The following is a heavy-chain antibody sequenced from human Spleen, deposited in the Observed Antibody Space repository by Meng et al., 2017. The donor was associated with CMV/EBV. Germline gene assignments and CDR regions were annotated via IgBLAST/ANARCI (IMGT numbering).Heavy chain of an antibody. D-gene: IGHD6-13*01. Sequence: QVQLVQLGADEKRSGASVKGSCNASGYTFTSYGISWVRQAPGQGLEWMGWISAYNGNTNYAQKLQGRVTMTTDTSTSTAYMELRSLRSDDTAVYYCASGGYGYFDYWGQGTLVTVFS. J-gene: IGHJ4*02. CDR3: ASGGYGYFDY. CDR1: GYTFTSYG. CDR2: ISAYNGNT. V-gene: IGHV1-18*01.